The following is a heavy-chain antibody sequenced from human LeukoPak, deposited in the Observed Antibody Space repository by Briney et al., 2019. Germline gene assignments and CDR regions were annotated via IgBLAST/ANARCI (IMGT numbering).Heavy chain of an antibody. V-gene: IGHV4-59*01. CDR1: GGSISSYY. CDR3: ARASRVGAQLDY. CDR2: IYYSGST. Sequence: SETLSLTCTVSGGSISSYYWNWIRQPPGKGLEWIGYIYYSGSTNYNPSLKSRVTISVDTSKNQFSLKLSSVTAADTAVYYCARASRVGAQLDYWGQGTLVTVSS. D-gene: IGHD1-26*01. J-gene: IGHJ4*02.